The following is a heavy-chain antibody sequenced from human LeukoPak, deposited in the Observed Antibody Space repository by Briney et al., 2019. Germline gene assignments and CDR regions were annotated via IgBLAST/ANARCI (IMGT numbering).Heavy chain of an antibody. CDR1: GDSISGYY. J-gene: IGHJ4*02. D-gene: IGHD3-22*01. V-gene: IGHV4-59*01. CDR2: IYYSGNP. CDR3: ARGGPDYYDSSNNFDY. Sequence: SETLSLTCTVSGDSISGYYWSWIRRAPGKGLEWIGYIYYSGNPDYNPSLRSRVTIAVDTSKNQFSLNLSSVTAEDTAVYYCARGGPDYYDSSNNFDYWGQGTLVTVSS.